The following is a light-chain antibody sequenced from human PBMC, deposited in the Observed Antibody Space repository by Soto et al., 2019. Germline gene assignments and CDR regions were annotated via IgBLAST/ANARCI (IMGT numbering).Light chain of an antibody. V-gene: IGKV4-1*01. CDR3: QQYYSSPRT. CDR2: WAS. J-gene: IGKJ4*01. Sequence: DIVMTQSPDSLAVSLGERATINCKSSQSVLYSSKNKNYLAWYQQKPGQPPKLLINWASTRESGVPDRVSGSGSGTDFTLTISSLQAEDVAVYYCQQYYSSPRTFGGGTKVEIK. CDR1: QSVLYSSKNKNY.